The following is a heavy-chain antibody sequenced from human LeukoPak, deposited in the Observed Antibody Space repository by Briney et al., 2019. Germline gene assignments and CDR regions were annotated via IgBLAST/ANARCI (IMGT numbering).Heavy chain of an antibody. D-gene: IGHD1-7*01. CDR2: INHSGST. V-gene: IGHV4-34*01. CDR1: GGSFSGYY. CDR3: ARGQYNWNYYWFDP. Sequence: PSETLSLTCAVYGGSFSGYYWSWIRQPPGKGLEWIREINHSGSTNYNPSLKSRVTISVDTSKNQFSLKLSSVTAADTAVYYCARGQYNWNYYWFDPWGQGTLVTVSS. J-gene: IGHJ5*02.